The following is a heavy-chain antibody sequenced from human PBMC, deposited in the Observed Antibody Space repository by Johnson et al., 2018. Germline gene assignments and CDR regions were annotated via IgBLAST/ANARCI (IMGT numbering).Heavy chain of an antibody. CDR3: ARARTVTYDAFDI. J-gene: IGHJ3*02. Sequence: VQLVQSGGGLVQPGGSLRLSCAASGFTFSSYAMHWVRQAPGKGLEYVSAISRNGGSTYYANSVKGRFTISRDNSKNTLYLQMGSLRAEDMAVYYCARARTVTYDAFDIWGQGTMVTVSS. CDR1: GFTFSSYA. D-gene: IGHD4-17*01. CDR2: ISRNGGST. V-gene: IGHV3-64*01.